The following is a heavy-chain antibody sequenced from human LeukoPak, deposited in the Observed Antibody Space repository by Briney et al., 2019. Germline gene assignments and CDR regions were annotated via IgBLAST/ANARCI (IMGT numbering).Heavy chain of an antibody. CDR2: MNPNSGST. CDR1: GYTFTGDN. V-gene: IGHV1-8*03. J-gene: IGHJ4*02. CDR3: ARGRSTGYPYYFEY. Sequence: AAVTESCQVSGYTFTGDNTEAVRRAPGPGLPGVGGMNPNSGSTGDAQKFQGRVTITRNTSISTAYMELSGLRSEDTAVYYCARGRSTGYPYYFEYWGQGTLVTVSS. D-gene: IGHD5-12*01.